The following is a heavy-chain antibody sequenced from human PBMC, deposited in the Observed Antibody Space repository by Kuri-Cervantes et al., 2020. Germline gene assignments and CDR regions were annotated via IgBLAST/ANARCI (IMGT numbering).Heavy chain of an antibody. CDR1: GGSISSSNW. V-gene: IGHV4-4*02. J-gene: IGHJ4*02. Sequence: SETLSLTCAVSGGSISSSNWWSWVRQSPVKGLEWIGEIYHGGSADYNPSLKSRVTMSVDKSKNQFSLKLSSVTAADTAVYYCARGGSYLDFDYWGQGTLVTVSS. D-gene: IGHD1-26*01. CDR3: ARGGSYLDFDY. CDR2: IYHGGSA.